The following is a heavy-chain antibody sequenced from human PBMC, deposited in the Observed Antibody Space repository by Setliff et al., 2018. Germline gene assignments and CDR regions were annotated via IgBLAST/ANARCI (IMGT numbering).Heavy chain of an antibody. V-gene: IGHV4-4*07. D-gene: IGHD3-3*01. CDR2: IYIGGST. J-gene: IGHJ4*02. CDR3: ARLGPTYYNFWSGYYRY. Sequence: SETLSLTCTVSGGSISSYYWSWIRQPAGKGLEWIGHIYIGGSTNYNPSLKSRVTISVDTSKNQFSLKLSSVTAADTAVYYCARLGPTYYNFWSGYYRYWGQGTLVTVSS. CDR1: GGSISSYY.